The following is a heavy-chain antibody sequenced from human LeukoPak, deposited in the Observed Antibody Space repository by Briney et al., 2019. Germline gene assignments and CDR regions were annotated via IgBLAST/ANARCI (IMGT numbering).Heavy chain of an antibody. J-gene: IGHJ1*01. Sequence: ASVKVSCKASGYSFTRYYMQWLRQAPGQGLEWMGIIDPSGGSTGYAPKFQGRVIMPRDTYTSTVYMDLSSLRSEDTAVYYCARDSSGSYDHWGQGTLVTVYS. V-gene: IGHV1-46*01. CDR3: ARDSSGSYDH. CDR1: GYSFTRYY. CDR2: IDPSGGST. D-gene: IGHD1-26*01.